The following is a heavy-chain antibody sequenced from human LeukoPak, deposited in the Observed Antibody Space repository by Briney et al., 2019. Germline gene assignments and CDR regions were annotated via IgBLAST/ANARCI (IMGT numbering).Heavy chain of an antibody. V-gene: IGHV3-73*01. J-gene: IGHJ6*03. D-gene: IGHD4-17*01. CDR1: GFTFSGSA. CDR2: IRSKANSYAT. CDR3: TRSVPLDGDSRYYYYMGV. Sequence: TVGSLRLSCAASGFTFSGSAMHWVRQASGKGLEWVGRIRSKANSYATAYAASEKGRFTISRDDSKNTAYLQMNSLKTEDTDVYYCTRSVPLDGDSRYYYYMGVWGKGTTVTVSS.